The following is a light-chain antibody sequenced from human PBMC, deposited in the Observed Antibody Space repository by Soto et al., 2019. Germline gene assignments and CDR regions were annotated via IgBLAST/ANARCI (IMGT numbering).Light chain of an antibody. V-gene: IGKV3-20*01. J-gene: IGKJ3*01. CDR1: QSVSSSY. Sequence: EIVLTQSPGTLSLSPGERATLSCRASQSVSSSYLAWYQQKPGQAPRLLIYGASSRATGIPDRFSGSGSGTDFTLTISRLEPEEFAVYYCQQYGSSPPFTFGHGTKVDIK. CDR3: QQYGSSPPFT. CDR2: GAS.